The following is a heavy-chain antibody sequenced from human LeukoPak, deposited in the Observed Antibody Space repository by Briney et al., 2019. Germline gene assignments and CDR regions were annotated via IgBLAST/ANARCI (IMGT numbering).Heavy chain of an antibody. CDR2: IYYSGST. D-gene: IGHD6-13*01. CDR3: ANSFGPVIAAAGTGAD. Sequence: SETLSLTCTVSGGSISSYYWSWIRQPPGKGLEWIGYIYYSGSTNYNPSLKSRVTISVDTSKNQFSLKLSSVTAADTAVYYCANSFGPVIAAAGTGADWGQGTLVTVSS. J-gene: IGHJ4*02. V-gene: IGHV4-59*01. CDR1: GGSISSYY.